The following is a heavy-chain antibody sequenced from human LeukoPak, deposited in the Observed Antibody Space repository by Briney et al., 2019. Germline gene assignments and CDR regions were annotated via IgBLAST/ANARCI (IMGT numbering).Heavy chain of an antibody. V-gene: IGHV4-39*01. CDR3: ARHDILTGSFDY. J-gene: IGHJ4*02. CDR1: GGSISSSSYY. Sequence: SETLSLTCTVSGGSISSSSYYWGWIRQPPGKGLEWIGSIYYSGSTYYNPSLKSRVTISVDTSKNQFPLKLSSVTAADTAVYYCARHDILTGSFDYWGQGTLVTVSS. D-gene: IGHD3-9*01. CDR2: IYYSGST.